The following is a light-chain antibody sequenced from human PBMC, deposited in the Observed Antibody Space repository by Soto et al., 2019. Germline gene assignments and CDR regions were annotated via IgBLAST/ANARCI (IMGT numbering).Light chain of an antibody. CDR3: GSYTISGTPYV. J-gene: IGLJ1*01. Sequence: QSVLTQPASVSGSPGQSITISCTGTSSDVGGYNYVSWYQQHPGKAPKLMIYDVNNRPSGISNRFSGSKSGNTASLTISGLQAEDEADYYCGSYTISGTPYVFATGTKVTVL. CDR2: DVN. V-gene: IGLV2-14*03. CDR1: SSDVGGYNY.